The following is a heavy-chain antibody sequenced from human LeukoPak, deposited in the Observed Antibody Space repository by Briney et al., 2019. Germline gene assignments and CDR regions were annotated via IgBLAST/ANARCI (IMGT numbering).Heavy chain of an antibody. Sequence: GGSLRLSCAASGFTFSNYNMNWVRQAPGKGLEWISSISRGAGTTYYAASVKGRFAISGDHSKNTVYLQMTSLRAEDTAVYYCAKRGDYYYYGMDVWGHGTTVTVSS. J-gene: IGHJ6*02. CDR3: AKRGDYYYYGMDV. CDR1: GFTFSNYN. V-gene: IGHV3-23*01. CDR2: ISRGAGTT.